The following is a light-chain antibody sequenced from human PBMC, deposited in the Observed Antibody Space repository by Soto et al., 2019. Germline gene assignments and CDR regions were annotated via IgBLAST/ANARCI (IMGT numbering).Light chain of an antibody. CDR1: QSVSRSY. J-gene: IGKJ4*01. Sequence: EIVLTQSPGTLSLSPGERATLSCRASQSVSRSYLAWYQQKAGQAPRLLIYGASSRATGIPDRFSGSGSGTHFTLTISRQEPEDCAVYYCQQYSSLPINFGGGTKVEIK. CDR3: QQYSSLPIN. CDR2: GAS. V-gene: IGKV3-20*01.